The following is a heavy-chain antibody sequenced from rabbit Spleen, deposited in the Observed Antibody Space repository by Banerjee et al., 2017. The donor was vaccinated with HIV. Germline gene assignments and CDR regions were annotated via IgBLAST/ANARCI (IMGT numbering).Heavy chain of an antibody. V-gene: IGHV1S40*01. J-gene: IGHJ6*01. CDR2: VDTGSSYFT. Sequence: QSLEESGGDLVKPGASLTLTCTASGVSFSFSSYMCWVRQAPGKGLEWIACVDTGSSYFTYFATWAKGRFTISKASSTTVTLQMTRLTAADTATYFCARDTSTSFSSYGMDLWGPGTLVTVS. CDR3: ARDTSTSFSSYGMDL. CDR1: GVSFSFSSY. D-gene: IGHD1-1*01.